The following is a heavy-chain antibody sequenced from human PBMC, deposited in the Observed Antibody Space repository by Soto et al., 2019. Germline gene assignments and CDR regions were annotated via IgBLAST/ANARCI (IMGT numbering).Heavy chain of an antibody. D-gene: IGHD5-12*01. Sequence: PGGSLRLSCAASGFTFNYYSMNWVRQAPGKGLEWIGSIYYSGSTYYNPSLKSRVTISVDRSKNQFSLKLSSVTAADTAVYYCAAGGGLPRYYWGQGTLVTVSS. V-gene: IGHV4-38-2*01. CDR3: AAGGGLPRYY. J-gene: IGHJ4*02. CDR1: GFTFNYYS. CDR2: IYYSGST.